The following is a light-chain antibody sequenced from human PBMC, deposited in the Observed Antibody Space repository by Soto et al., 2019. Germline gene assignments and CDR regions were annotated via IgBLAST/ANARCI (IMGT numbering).Light chain of an antibody. Sequence: ESALTQSPGTLSLSPGERATLSCRASQRVNSYLAWDQQKPGQAPRLLSYGASSSATDITDRCSGSGSGADYTLTSSRLEPEDFAVDYCHQYDSSPRAVGHGTKVELK. J-gene: IGKJ1*01. CDR1: QRVNSY. V-gene: IGKV3-20*01. CDR2: GAS. CDR3: HQYDSSPRA.